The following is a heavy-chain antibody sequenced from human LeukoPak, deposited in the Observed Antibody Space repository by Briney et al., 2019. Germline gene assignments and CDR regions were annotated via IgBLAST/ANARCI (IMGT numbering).Heavy chain of an antibody. CDR1: GGSISSSGYY. D-gene: IGHD2-2*01. Sequence: SETLSLTCTVSGGSISSSGYYWSWIRQPPGKGLECLGFIFHTGTTNYNPSLKSRVTISVDTSKNQFSLKLSSVTAAGTAIYYCARTYCSTNACPFDHWGQGTLVTVSS. J-gene: IGHJ4*02. CDR3: ARTYCSTNACPFDH. CDR2: IFHTGTT. V-gene: IGHV4-61*05.